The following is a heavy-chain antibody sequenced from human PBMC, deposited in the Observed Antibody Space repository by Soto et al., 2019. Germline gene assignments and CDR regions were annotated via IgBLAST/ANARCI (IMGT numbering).Heavy chain of an antibody. Sequence: PSETLSLTCTVPGGSISDYYWSWIRQPPGKALEWLALIDWDDDKYYSTSLKTWLTISKDTSKNQVVLTMTNMDPVDTATYYCARNQIRFRFDYWGQGTLVTVSS. CDR1: GGSISDYY. CDR2: IDWDDDK. V-gene: IGHV2-70*18. J-gene: IGHJ4*02. CDR3: ARNQIRFRFDY. D-gene: IGHD4-17*01.